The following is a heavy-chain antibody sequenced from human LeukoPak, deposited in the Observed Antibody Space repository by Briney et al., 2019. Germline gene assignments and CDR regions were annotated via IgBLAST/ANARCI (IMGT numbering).Heavy chain of an antibody. Sequence: PGGSLRLSCVASGFTFNNYGIHWIRQAPGKGLEWVAFIRFDGSKKFYSDSVKARFTISRDNSKNTLYLQMNSLRAEDSAVYFCAKDRPPQYDSGTYSDYWGQGTLVTVSS. V-gene: IGHV3-30*02. CDR1: GFTFNNYG. J-gene: IGHJ4*02. D-gene: IGHD3-10*01. CDR3: AKDRPPQYDSGTYSDY. CDR2: IRFDGSKK.